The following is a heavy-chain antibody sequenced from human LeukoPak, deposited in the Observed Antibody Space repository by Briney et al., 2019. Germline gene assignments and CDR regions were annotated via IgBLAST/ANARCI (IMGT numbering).Heavy chain of an antibody. CDR1: GGSFSGYY. D-gene: IGHD3-3*01. J-gene: IGHJ5*02. V-gene: IGHV4-4*09. CDR2: VYTSGST. CDR3: ARYARSGYYNWFDP. Sequence: PSETLSLTCAVYGGSFSGYYWSWIRQPPGKGLEWIGYVYTSGSTNYNPSLKSRVTISVDTSKNQFSLKLSSVTAADTAVYYCARYARSGYYNWFDPWGQGTLVTVSS.